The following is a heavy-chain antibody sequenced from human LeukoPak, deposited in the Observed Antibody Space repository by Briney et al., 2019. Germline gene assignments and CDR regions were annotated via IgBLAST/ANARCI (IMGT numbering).Heavy chain of an antibody. CDR1: GFTFDDYA. D-gene: IGHD6-13*01. J-gene: IGHJ4*02. CDR2: ISWNSGSI. CDR3: AKASTSSSWYVDY. Sequence: GRSLRLSCAASGFTFDDYAMHWVRQAPGKGLEWVSGISWNSGSIDYADSVKGRSTISRDNAKNSLYLQMNSLRAEDTALYYCAKASTSSSWYVDYWGQGTLVTVSS. V-gene: IGHV3-9*01.